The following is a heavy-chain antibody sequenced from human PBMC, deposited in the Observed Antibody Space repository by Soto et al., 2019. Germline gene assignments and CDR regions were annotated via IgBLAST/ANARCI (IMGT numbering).Heavy chain of an antibody. CDR3: ARDSRPYYYDSSGYYCDGMDV. V-gene: IGHV4-31*03. Sequence: SETLSLTCTVSGGSISSGGYYWSWIRQHPGKGLEWIGYIYYSGSTYYNPSLKSRVTISVDTSKNQFSLKLSSVTAADTAVYYCARDSRPYYYDSSGYYCDGMDVWGQGTTDIVSS. J-gene: IGHJ6*01. CDR1: GGSISSGGYY. D-gene: IGHD3-22*01. CDR2: IYYSGST.